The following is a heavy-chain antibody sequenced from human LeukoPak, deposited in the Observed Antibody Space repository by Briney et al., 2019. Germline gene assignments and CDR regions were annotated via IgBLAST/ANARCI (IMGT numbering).Heavy chain of an antibody. V-gene: IGHV3-23*01. CDR2: ISGSGGST. CDR1: GFTFSSYA. CDR3: AKEQQLWLLGYFDY. D-gene: IGHD5-18*01. Sequence: GGSLRLSCAASGFTFSSYAMSWVRQAPGKGLEWVSTISGSGGSTDYAESVKGRFTISRDNSKNTLYLQMNSLRAEDAAVYYCAKEQQLWLLGYFDYWGQGALVTVSS. J-gene: IGHJ4*02.